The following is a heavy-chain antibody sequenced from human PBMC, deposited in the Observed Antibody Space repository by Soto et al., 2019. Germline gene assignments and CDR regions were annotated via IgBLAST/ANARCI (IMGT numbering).Heavy chain of an antibody. CDR1: GFTFSGYW. J-gene: IGHJ6*04. CDR3: ARDLAARPR. V-gene: IGHV3-74*01. D-gene: IGHD6-6*01. Sequence: RALRLSCAASGFTFSGYWMHWLRQAQGKGLVWVSRINSDGSTTSYADSVKGRFTISRDNAKNTLYLQMNSLRAEDTAVYYCARDLAARPRWGRGTRVTVSS. CDR2: INSDGSTT.